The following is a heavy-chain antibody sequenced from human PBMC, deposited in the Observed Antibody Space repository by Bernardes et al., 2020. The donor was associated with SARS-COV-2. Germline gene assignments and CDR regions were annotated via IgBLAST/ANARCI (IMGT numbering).Heavy chain of an antibody. V-gene: IGHV1-8*01. Sequence: ASVKVSCKTSGYTFTNDDINWVRQASGQGFEWVGWVNANSGDTGYAQKFRDRVTMTRDSSISTVYMELTSLRFEDTAVYYCARGSISSWPPIDYWGQGTLVTVSS. J-gene: IGHJ4*02. CDR2: VNANSGDT. CDR3: ARGSISSWPPIDY. D-gene: IGHD6-13*01. CDR1: GYTFTNDD.